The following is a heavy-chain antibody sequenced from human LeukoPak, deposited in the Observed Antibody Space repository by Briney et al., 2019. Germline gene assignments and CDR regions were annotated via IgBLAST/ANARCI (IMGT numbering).Heavy chain of an antibody. J-gene: IGHJ4*02. D-gene: IGHD3-22*01. CDR3: ARLDSSGYFDY. V-gene: IGHV1-69*13. Sequence: ASVKVSCKASGGTFISYAISWVRQAPGQGLEWMGGIIPIFGTANYAQKFQGRVTITADESTSTAYMELSSLRSEDTAVYYCARLDSSGYFDYWGQGTLVTVSS. CDR1: GGTFISYA. CDR2: IIPIFGTA.